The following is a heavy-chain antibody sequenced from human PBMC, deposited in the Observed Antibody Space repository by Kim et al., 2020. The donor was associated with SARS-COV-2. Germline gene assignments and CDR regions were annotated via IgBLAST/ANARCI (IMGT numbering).Heavy chain of an antibody. CDR3: AREPGITMIVVVTRNDAFDI. J-gene: IGHJ3*02. CDR2: INPNSGGT. CDR1: GYTFTGYY. V-gene: IGHV1-2*02. D-gene: IGHD3-22*01. Sequence: ASVKVSCKASGYTFTGYYMHWVRQAPGQGLEWMGWINPNSGGTNYAQKFQGRVTMTRDTSISTAYMELCRLRSDDTAVYYCAREPGITMIVVVTRNDAFDIWGQGTMVTVSS.